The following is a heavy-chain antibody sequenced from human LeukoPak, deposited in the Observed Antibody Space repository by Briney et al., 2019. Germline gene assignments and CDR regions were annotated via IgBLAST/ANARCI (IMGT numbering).Heavy chain of an antibody. V-gene: IGHV4-34*01. CDR2: INHSGST. CDR1: GGSFSGYY. D-gene: IGHD6-19*01. CDR3: ARWGSGWYYFDN. Sequence: SETLSLTCAVYGGSFSGYYWSWIRQPPGKGLEWIGEINHSGSTNYNPSPKSRVTISVDTSKNQFSLKLSSVTAADTAVYYCARWGSGWYYFDNWGQGALVTVSS. J-gene: IGHJ4*02.